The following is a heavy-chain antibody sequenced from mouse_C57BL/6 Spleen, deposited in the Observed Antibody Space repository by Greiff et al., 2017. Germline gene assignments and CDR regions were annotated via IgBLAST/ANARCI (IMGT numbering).Heavy chain of an antibody. V-gene: IGHV3-6*01. D-gene: IGHD2-4*01. CDR3: AREDDYDDFDY. CDR1: GYSITSGYY. Sequence: VQLKESGPGLVKPSQSLSLTCSVSGYSITSGYYWNWNRQFPGNKLEWMGYISYDGSTNYNPSLTNRISITRDTSKHQFFLKLNSGTTEDTAAYYCAREDDYDDFDYWGQGTTLTGSS. CDR2: ISYDGST. J-gene: IGHJ2*01.